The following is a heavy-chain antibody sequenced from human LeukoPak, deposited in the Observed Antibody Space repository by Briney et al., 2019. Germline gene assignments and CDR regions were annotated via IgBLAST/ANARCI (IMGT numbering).Heavy chain of an antibody. Sequence: GGSLRLSCAASGLTFSIFGMSWVRQPPGKGLEWVSSIGGGDPHYADSVKGRFTVSRDNSHNTVYLQMSSLRAEDTAVYYCVKDAIPMKSMWDYFDYWGQGTLVTVSP. CDR3: VKDAIPMKSMWDYFDY. D-gene: IGHD1-26*01. J-gene: IGHJ4*02. CDR2: IGGGDP. CDR1: GLTFSIFG. V-gene: IGHV3-23*01.